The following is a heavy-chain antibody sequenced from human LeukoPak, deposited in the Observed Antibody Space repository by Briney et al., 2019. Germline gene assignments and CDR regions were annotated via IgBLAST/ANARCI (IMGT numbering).Heavy chain of an antibody. V-gene: IGHV3-30-3*01. CDR1: GFTFSSYA. Sequence: GGSLRLSCAASGFTFSSYAMHWVRQAPGKGLEWVAVISYDGSNKYYADSVKGRFTISRDNSKSTLYLQMNSLRAEDTAVYYCARDALLRGGDRSDEIDLGYWGQGTLVTVSS. J-gene: IGHJ4*02. CDR3: ARDALLRGGDRSDEIDLGY. D-gene: IGHD2-21*01. CDR2: ISYDGSNK.